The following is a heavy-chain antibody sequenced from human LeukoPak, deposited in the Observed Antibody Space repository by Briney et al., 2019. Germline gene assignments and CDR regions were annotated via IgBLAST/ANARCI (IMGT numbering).Heavy chain of an antibody. J-gene: IGHJ4*02. D-gene: IGHD1-1*01. V-gene: IGHV4-59*08. CDR3: ARYWSRFDY. CDR1: GRYISSYY. Sequence: PSETLSLTCTVSGRYISSYYWMWIRQPPGKGLEWIGYIYYSGTTNYNPSLKSRVTISVDTSKNQFSLKLSSVTAADTAVYFCARYWSRFDYWGQGTLVTVSS. CDR2: IYYSGTT.